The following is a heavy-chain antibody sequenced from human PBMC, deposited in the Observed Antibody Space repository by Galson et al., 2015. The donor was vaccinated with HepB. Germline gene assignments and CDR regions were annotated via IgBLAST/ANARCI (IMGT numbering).Heavy chain of an antibody. Sequence: SLRLSCAASGFTFSSYAMSWVRQAPGKGLEWVSAISGSGGSTYYADSVKGRFTISRDNSKNTLYLQMNSLRAEDTAVYYCAKDRDVRIQLWLGGSDWFDPWGQGTLVTVSS. J-gene: IGHJ5*02. V-gene: IGHV3-23*01. D-gene: IGHD5-18*01. CDR3: AKDRDVRIQLWLGGSDWFDP. CDR2: ISGSGGST. CDR1: GFTFSSYA.